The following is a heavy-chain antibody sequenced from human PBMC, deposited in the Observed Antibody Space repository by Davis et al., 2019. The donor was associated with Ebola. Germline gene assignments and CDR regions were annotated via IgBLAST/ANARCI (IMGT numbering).Heavy chain of an antibody. V-gene: IGHV3-30*18. CDR1: GFTFSSYG. CDR3: AKAGDYGMDV. J-gene: IGHJ6*02. Sequence: PGGFLRLSCAASGFTFSSYGMHWVRQAPGKGLEWVAVISYDGSNKYYADSVKGRFTISRDNSKNTLYLQMNSLRAEDTAVYYCAKAGDYGMDVWGQGTTVTVSS. CDR2: ISYDGSNK.